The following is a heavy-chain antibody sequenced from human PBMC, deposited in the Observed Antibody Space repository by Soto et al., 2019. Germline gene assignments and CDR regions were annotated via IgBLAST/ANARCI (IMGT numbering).Heavy chain of an antibody. J-gene: IGHJ4*02. V-gene: IGHV3-7*01. CDR3: ARDHGSSSFDY. CDR2: IKQDGSEK. CDR1: GFTFSSYG. Sequence: GGSLRLSCAASGFTFSSYGMHWVRQAPGKGLEWVANIKQDGSEKYYVDSVKGRFTISRDNAKNSLYLQMNSLRAEDTAVYYCARDHGSSSFDYWGQGTLVTVSS. D-gene: IGHD6-13*01.